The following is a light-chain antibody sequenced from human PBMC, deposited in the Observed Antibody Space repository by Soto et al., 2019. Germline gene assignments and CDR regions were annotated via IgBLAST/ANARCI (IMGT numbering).Light chain of an antibody. Sequence: QSVLTQPASVSGSPGQSITISCTGTSSDVGGYDYVSWYQQHPGKAPKLMIYDVSNRPSGISNRFSGSKSGNTASLTISGLQAEDEADYYCSSYKSSSPVFGGGTKLTVI. CDR3: SSYKSSSPV. J-gene: IGLJ2*01. V-gene: IGLV2-14*01. CDR2: DVS. CDR1: SSDVGGYDY.